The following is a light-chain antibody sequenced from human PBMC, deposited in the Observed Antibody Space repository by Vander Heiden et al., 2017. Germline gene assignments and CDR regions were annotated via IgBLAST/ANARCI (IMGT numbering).Light chain of an antibody. CDR3: QQYDSIPRT. V-gene: IGKV4-1*01. Sequence: DIVMTQSPDSLAVSMGERATINCKSSQSVLHSSNNKNYLAWYQQKPGQPPKLLIYWASTRESGVPDRFSGSGSGTDFTLTISSLQAEDVAVYYCQQYDSIPRTFGQGTKVEIK. J-gene: IGKJ1*01. CDR1: QSVLHSSNNKNY. CDR2: WAS.